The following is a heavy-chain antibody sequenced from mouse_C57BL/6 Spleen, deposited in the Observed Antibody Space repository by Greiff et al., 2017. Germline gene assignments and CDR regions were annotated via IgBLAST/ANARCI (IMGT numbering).Heavy chain of an antibody. CDR2: INPNNGGP. D-gene: IGHD1-1*01. CDR1: GYTFTDYN. V-gene: IGHV1-18*01. J-gene: IGHJ2*01. CDR3: ARSGSSIDY. Sequence: VQLQQSGPELVKPGASVKIPCKASGYTFTDYNMDWVKQSHGKSLEWIGDINPNNGGPIYNQKFKGKATLPVYKSSSTAYMELRSLTSEDTAVYYCARSGSSIDYWGQGTTLTVSS.